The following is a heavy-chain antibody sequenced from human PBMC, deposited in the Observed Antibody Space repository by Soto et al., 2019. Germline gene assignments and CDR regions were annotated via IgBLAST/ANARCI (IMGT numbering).Heavy chain of an antibody. CDR1: GFTFSGFD. Sequence: PGGSLRLSCEASGFTFSGFDMHWVRQPTGKGLEWVSSIGTAGDTYYAVSVKGRFTISRDNAKNSLSLQMNSLRAGDMAVYFCAKSQEIGTHFFDSWGQGTQATVSS. CDR3: AKSQEIGTHFFDS. CDR2: IGTAGDT. V-gene: IGHV3-13*01. J-gene: IGHJ4*02. D-gene: IGHD6-13*01.